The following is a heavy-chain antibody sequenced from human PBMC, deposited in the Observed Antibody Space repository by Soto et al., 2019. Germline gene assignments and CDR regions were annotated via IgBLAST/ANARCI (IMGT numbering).Heavy chain of an antibody. J-gene: IGHJ5*02. CDR2: IIPIFGTA. V-gene: IGHV1-69*12. CDR3: ARDRGPSSGYYPYWFDP. CDR1: GGTFSSYA. D-gene: IGHD3-22*01. Sequence: QVQLVQSGAEVKKPGSSVKVSCKASGGTFSSYAITWVRQAPGQGLEWMGGIIPIFGTANYAQKFQGRVTITADXAXSXXYMVRSSLRSEDTAVYYCARDRGPSSGYYPYWFDPWGQGTLVTVSS.